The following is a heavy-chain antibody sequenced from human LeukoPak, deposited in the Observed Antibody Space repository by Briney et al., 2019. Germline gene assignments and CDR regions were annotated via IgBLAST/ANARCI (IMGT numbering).Heavy chain of an antibody. CDR3: AKIRALGVVAAVSGAMDY. J-gene: IGHJ4*02. D-gene: IGHD2-15*01. V-gene: IGHV3-23*01. Sequence: GGSPRVSCVPSGFTLGNYAISWVRQAPGAGLEWGCAICGSGGSAYYADSVKGRFTISRDNSKNTLYLQMNSLRAEDTAVYYCAKIRALGVVAAVSGAMDYWGQGTLVTVSS. CDR2: ICGSGGSA. CDR1: GFTLGNYA.